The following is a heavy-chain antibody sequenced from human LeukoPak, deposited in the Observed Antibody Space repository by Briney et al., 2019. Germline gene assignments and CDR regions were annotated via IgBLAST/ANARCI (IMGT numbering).Heavy chain of an antibody. CDR1: GFTFSNYW. D-gene: IGHD2-8*01. V-gene: IGHV3-23*01. CDR2: INADGGNT. J-gene: IGHJ4*02. CDR3: TKRVKYGGTWPHFDD. Sequence: LPGGSLRLSCAASGFTFSNYWMSWFRQAPGKGLEWVSTINADGGNTYYADSVKGRFTISRDNSKNTLILQMNSLRVKDTALYYCTKRVKYGGTWPHFDDWGQGTLVTVSS.